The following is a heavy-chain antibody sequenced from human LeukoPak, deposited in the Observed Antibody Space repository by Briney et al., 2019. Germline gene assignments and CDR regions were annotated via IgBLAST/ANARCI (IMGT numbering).Heavy chain of an antibody. CDR3: ARFETVAAKPLEY. Sequence: GGSLRLSCVASGFTFSDFSMNWVRQAPGMGLEWVSSISRESNYIIYAASVKGRFTISRGNAKSSLYLQMNSLRVEDTAVYYCARFETVAAKPLEYWGQGALVTVSS. V-gene: IGHV3-21*01. D-gene: IGHD6-19*01. J-gene: IGHJ4*02. CDR1: GFTFSDFS. CDR2: ISRESNYI.